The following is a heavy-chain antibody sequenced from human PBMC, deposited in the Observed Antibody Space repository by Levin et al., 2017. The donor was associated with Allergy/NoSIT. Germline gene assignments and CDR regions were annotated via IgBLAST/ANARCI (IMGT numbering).Heavy chain of an antibody. D-gene: IGHD6-19*01. CDR3: ARAETGYSNGWYIY. Sequence: GGSLRLSCAASGFTFSSYGMSWVRQAPGKGLEWVSAISGSGGSTYYADSVKGRFTISRDNSKNTLYLQMNSLRAEDTAVYYCARAETGYSNGWYIYWGQGTLVTVSS. J-gene: IGHJ4*02. V-gene: IGHV3-23*01. CDR1: GFTFSSYG. CDR2: ISGSGGST.